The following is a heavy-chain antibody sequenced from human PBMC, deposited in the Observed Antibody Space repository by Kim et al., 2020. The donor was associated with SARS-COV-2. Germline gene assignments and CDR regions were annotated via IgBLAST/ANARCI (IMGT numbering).Heavy chain of an antibody. D-gene: IGHD6-6*01. CDR3: ARVGGIGIAARYIDY. J-gene: IGHJ4*02. Sequence: QKFQGRVTMTRDTSTSTVYMELSSLRSEDTAVYYCARVGGIGIAARYIDYWGQGTLVTVSS. V-gene: IGHV1-46*01.